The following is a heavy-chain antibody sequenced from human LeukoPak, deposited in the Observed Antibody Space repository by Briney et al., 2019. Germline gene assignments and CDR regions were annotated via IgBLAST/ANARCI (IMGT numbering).Heavy chain of an antibody. D-gene: IGHD2-15*01. CDR3: ARGGDIVVVVGPGDTFDI. CDR1: GFTFSDYN. Sequence: GGSLRLSCAASGFTFSDYNVRWIRQAPGKGLEWVSSISRSGSTKYYADSVKGRFTISRDNAKNSLFLQMNSLRAEDTAVYYCARGGDIVVVVGPGDTFDIWGQGTMVTVSS. CDR2: ISRSGSTK. J-gene: IGHJ3*02. V-gene: IGHV3-11*04.